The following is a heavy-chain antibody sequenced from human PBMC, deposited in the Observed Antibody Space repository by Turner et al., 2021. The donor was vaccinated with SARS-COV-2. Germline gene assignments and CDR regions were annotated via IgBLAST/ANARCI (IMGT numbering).Heavy chain of an antibody. CDR2: IYNSSNT. V-gene: IGHV4-31*03. CDR1: GGSISSGGYY. D-gene: IGHD6-13*01. Sequence: QVQLQESGPGLVKPSQTLSLPCTVPGGSISSGGYYWSWIRQHRGKGLEWIGYIYNSSNTYYTPSLKSRVTISVDSSKNQFSLKLSSVTAADTAVYFCARSSTSSNRFDYWGQGTLVTVSS. J-gene: IGHJ4*02. CDR3: ARSSTSSNRFDY.